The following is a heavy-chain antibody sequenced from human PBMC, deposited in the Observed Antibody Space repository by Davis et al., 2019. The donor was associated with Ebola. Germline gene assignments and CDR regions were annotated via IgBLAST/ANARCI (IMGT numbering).Heavy chain of an antibody. CDR1: GFTFSSYG. Sequence: GESLKISCAASGFTFSSYGMHWVRQAPGKGLEWVSFISSSSNYIYYADSVKGRFTVSRDNNKKFLYLQMNSLRAEDTALYYCAAYDSTFRNYWGQGTLVTVSS. V-gene: IGHV3-21*04. CDR2: ISSSSNYI. CDR3: AAYDSTFRNY. D-gene: IGHD3-22*01. J-gene: IGHJ4*02.